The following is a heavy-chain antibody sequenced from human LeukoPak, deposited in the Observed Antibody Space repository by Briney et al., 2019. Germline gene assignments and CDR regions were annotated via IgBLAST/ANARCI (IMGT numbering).Heavy chain of an antibody. CDR3: AKGIESSGSYYTGFDY. Sequence: PGGSLRLSCAASGFTFSSYATSWVRQAPGKGLEWVSGISGSGGSTYYADSVEGRFTISRDNSKTTLYLQMNSLRAEDTAVYYCAKGIESSGSYYTGFDYWGQGTLVTVSS. D-gene: IGHD1-26*01. CDR1: GFTFSSYA. V-gene: IGHV3-23*01. CDR2: ISGSGGST. J-gene: IGHJ4*02.